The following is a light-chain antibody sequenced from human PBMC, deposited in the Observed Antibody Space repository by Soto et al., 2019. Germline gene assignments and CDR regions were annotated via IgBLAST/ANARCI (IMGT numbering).Light chain of an antibody. V-gene: IGKV1-5*03. CDR3: QQYDTSPLP. CDR1: QSIDGW. CDR2: SAS. J-gene: IGKJ4*01. Sequence: DIQMTQSPSTLSASVGARVTITCRASQSIDGWLAWYRQRPGRAPELLIYSASTLETGVPSRFSGSGSGIEVTLTVRSLEHDDFAPYYGQQYDTSPLPFGGGPKVEIK.